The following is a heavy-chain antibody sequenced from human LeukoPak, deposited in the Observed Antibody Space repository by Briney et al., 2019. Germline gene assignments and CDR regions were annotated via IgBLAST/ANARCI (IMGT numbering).Heavy chain of an antibody. Sequence: PGGSLRLSCAASGFTFSDYRMDLVRQAPGKGLEWVSYIDPRGNTTYYADSVKGRFTISRDNAKNSLYLQMNSLRTDDTVIYYGAGNSGTGSAYRGRGTLVTVSS. J-gene: IGHJ4*02. CDR1: GFTFSDYR. CDR2: IDPRGNTT. CDR3: AGNSGTGSAY. D-gene: IGHD3/OR15-3a*01. V-gene: IGHV3-11*01.